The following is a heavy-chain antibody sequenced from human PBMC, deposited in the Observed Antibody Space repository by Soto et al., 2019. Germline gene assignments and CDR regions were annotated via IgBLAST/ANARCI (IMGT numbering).Heavy chain of an antibody. CDR3: ARLRLRDGPSHYYYYGIDV. V-gene: IGHV4-34*01. Sequence: PSETLSLTCAVYGGSFSGYYWSWIRQPPGKGLEWIGEINHSGSANYNPSLKSRVTISVDTSKNQFSPKLSSVTAADTAGYYCARLRLRDGPSHYYYYGIDVWGQGATVTVSS. J-gene: IGHJ6*02. CDR1: GGSFSGYY. D-gene: IGHD3-10*01. CDR2: INHSGSA.